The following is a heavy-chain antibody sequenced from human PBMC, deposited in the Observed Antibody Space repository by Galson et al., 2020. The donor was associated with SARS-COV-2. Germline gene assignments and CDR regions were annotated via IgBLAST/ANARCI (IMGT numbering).Heavy chain of an antibody. J-gene: IGHJ6*02. CDR1: GASISSSSYY. CDR3: AKQLLWFGELSYYYYGMDV. V-gene: IGHV4-39*01. D-gene: IGHD3-10*01. Sequence: ASETLSLTCTVSGASISSSSYYWGWIRQPPGRGLEWIGSFYYRGSTYINPSLKSRVTISVDASKNQFSLKLNSVTAADTAVYYCAKQLLWFGELSYYYYGMDVWGQGTTVTVAS. CDR2: FYYRGST.